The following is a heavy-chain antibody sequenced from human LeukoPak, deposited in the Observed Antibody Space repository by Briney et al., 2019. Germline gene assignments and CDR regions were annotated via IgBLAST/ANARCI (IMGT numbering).Heavy chain of an antibody. CDR3: ARESQGAVAGHGDFDY. J-gene: IGHJ4*02. Sequence: TSSETLSLTCAVSGYSISSGYYWGWIRQPPGKGLEWIGSIYHSGSTYYNPSLKSRVTISVDTSKNQFSLKLSSVTAADTAVYYCARESQGAVAGHGDFDYWGQGTLVTVSS. CDR2: IYHSGST. V-gene: IGHV4-38-2*02. CDR1: GYSISSGYY. D-gene: IGHD6-19*01.